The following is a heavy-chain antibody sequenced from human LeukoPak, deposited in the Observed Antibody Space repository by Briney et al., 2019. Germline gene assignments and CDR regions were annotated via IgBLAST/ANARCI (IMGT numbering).Heavy chain of an antibody. Sequence: PSETLSLTCTVSGDSMTSYYWSWIRQPPGKGLEWIAYIYHSGSTNYNPSLKSRVTISVDTSKNQFSLKLSSVTAADTAVYYCARGIGGWNAEYFQHWGQGTLVTVSS. V-gene: IGHV4-59*01. CDR3: ARGIGGWNAEYFQH. D-gene: IGHD6-19*01. J-gene: IGHJ1*01. CDR2: IYHSGST. CDR1: GDSMTSYY.